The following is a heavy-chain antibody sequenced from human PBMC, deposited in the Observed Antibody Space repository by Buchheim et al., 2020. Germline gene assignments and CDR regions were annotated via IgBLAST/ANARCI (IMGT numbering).Heavy chain of an antibody. J-gene: IGHJ4*02. CDR1: GFTFSSYA. D-gene: IGHD6-13*01. CDR3: AKGSFGSWYGSLDY. V-gene: IGHV3-30-3*01. CDR2: ISYDGSNK. Sequence: QVQLVESGGGVVQPGRSLRLSCAASGFTFSSYAMHWVRQAPGKGLVWVAVISYDGSNKYYADSVKGRFTISRDNSKNTLYLQMNSLSAEDTAVYYCAKGSFGSWYGSLDYWGQGTL.